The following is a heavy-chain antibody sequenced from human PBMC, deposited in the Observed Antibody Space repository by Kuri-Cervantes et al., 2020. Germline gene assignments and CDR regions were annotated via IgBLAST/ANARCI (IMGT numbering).Heavy chain of an antibody. V-gene: IGHV4-39*01. CDR3: ARHSSAAMVNG. CDR2: IYYSGST. J-gene: IGHJ4*02. Sequence: GSLRLSCTVSGGSISSSSYYWGWIRQPPGKGLEWIGSIYYSGSTYYNPSLKSRVTISVDTSKNQFSLKLSSVTAADTAVYYCARHSSAAMVNGWGQGTLVTVSS. D-gene: IGHD5-18*01. CDR1: GGSISSSSYY.